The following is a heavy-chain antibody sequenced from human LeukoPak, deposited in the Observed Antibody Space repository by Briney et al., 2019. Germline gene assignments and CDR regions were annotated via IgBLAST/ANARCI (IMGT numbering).Heavy chain of an antibody. J-gene: IGHJ4*02. CDR1: GFTFRSYA. Sequence: GGSLRLSCAASGFTFRSYAMHWVRQAPGKGLEWVAVISYDAINKYYADSVKGRFTISRENSKNTLYLQMNSLRAEDTAVYYCARRSTGTTVDYWGQGTLVTVSS. CDR3: ARRSTGTTVDY. D-gene: IGHD1-1*01. CDR2: ISYDAINK. V-gene: IGHV3-30*03.